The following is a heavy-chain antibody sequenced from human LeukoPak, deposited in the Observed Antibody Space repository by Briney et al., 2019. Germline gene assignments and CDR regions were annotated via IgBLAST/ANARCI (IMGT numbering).Heavy chain of an antibody. V-gene: IGHV4-59*01. J-gene: IGHJ5*02. CDR2: IYYSGST. Sequence: SETLSLTCTVSGGSIGSYYWSWIRQPPGKGLEWIGYIYYSGSTNYKPSLKSRVTISVDTSKNQFSLKLSSVTAADTAVYYCARDRRGSYPSGEYTWFDPWGQGTLVTVSS. CDR3: ARDRRGSYPSGEYTWFDP. D-gene: IGHD1-26*01. CDR1: GGSIGSYY.